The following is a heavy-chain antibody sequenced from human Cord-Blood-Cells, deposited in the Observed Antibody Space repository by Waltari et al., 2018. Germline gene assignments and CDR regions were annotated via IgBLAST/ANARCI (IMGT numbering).Heavy chain of an antibody. Sequence: QVQLVQSGAEVKKPGSWVKVSCKASGGTLRSYAISGVRQAPGQGLEWMGRIIPILGIANYAQKFQGRVTITADKSTSTAYMELSSLRSEDTAVYYCARGVQPDGGWGQGTLVTVSS. V-gene: IGHV1-69*09. CDR1: GGTLRSYA. J-gene: IGHJ4*02. D-gene: IGHD2-15*01. CDR3: ARGVQPDGG. CDR2: IIPILGIA.